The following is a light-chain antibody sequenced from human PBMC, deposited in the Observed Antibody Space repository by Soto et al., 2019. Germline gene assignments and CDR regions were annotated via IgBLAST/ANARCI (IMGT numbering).Light chain of an antibody. V-gene: IGKV1-5*03. Sequence: DIQMTQSPSALSASLGDRVTITCRASQSINSWLAWYQQKSGKAPKLLIYKASSLESGVPSRFSGSGSGTEFTLTISSLQPDDFATYYCQQYNSYSQAFGQGTKV. J-gene: IGKJ1*01. CDR2: KAS. CDR3: QQYNSYSQA. CDR1: QSINSW.